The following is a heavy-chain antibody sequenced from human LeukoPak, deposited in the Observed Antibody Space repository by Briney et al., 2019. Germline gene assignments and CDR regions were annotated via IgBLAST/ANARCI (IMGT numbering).Heavy chain of an antibody. D-gene: IGHD4-17*01. V-gene: IGHV4-4*02. CDR2: IYHSGST. CDR3: ARVKGDYGDYGTNWFDP. CDR1: GGSISSSNW. J-gene: IGHJ5*02. Sequence: SETLSLTCAVSGGSISSSNWWSWVRQPPGKGLEWIGEIYHSGSTNYNPSLKSRVTISVDKSKNQFSLKLSSVTAADTAVYYCARVKGDYGDYGTNWFDPWGQGTLVTVSS.